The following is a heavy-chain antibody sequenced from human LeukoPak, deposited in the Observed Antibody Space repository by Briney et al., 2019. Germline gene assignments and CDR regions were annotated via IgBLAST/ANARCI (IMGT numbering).Heavy chain of an antibody. D-gene: IGHD3-22*01. CDR3: ARDYYDSSGYVDY. CDR1: GFTRSSYS. J-gene: IGHJ4*02. Sequence: KTGGSLRLSCAASGFTRSSYSMNWVRQAPGKGLEWVSSISSSSSYIYYADSVKGRFTISRDNAKNSLYLQMNSLRAEDTAVYYCARDYYDSSGYVDYWGQGTLVTVSS. V-gene: IGHV3-21*01. CDR2: ISSSSSYI.